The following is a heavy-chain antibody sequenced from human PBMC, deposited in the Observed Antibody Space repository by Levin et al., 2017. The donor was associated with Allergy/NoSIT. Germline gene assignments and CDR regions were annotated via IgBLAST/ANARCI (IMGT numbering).Heavy chain of an antibody. D-gene: IGHD3-22*01. J-gene: IGHJ4*02. CDR3: ARDRPQGYYESIGFPD. CDR2: IHSSGTT. V-gene: IGHV4-30-4*01. CDR1: GASVNRGDNY. Sequence: PSETLSLTCTVSGASVNRGDNYWNWIRQPPGKGLEWVGCIHSSGTTYYKSSLRSRLIISMDTSKNQVSLRLRSATAADTAVYFCARDRPQGYYESIGFPDWGRGIQVIVTS.